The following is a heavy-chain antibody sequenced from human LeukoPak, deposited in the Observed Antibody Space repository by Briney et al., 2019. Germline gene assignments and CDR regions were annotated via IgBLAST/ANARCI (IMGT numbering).Heavy chain of an antibody. CDR2: ISWNGGSA. CDR3: ARDKSPYCGADCYSVFDY. Sequence: PGGSLRLSCAASGFSFDDYVMHWVRQTPGKGLEWVSLISWNGGSAYYTDSVKGRFTISRGNSKNSLYLQMNSLRAEDTALYYCARDKSPYCGADCYSVFDYWGQGTLVTVSS. D-gene: IGHD2-21*02. J-gene: IGHJ4*02. CDR1: GFSFDDYV. V-gene: IGHV3-43D*03.